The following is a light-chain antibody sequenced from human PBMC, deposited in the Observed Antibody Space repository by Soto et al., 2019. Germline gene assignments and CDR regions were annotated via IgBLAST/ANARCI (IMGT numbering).Light chain of an antibody. V-gene: IGLV1-44*01. CDR2: ISN. CDR1: SSNIGSNT. J-gene: IGLJ2*01. CDR3: AAWDDSLNGPV. Sequence: SVLTQPTSTSGTPGQRVTISCSGGSSNIGSNTVSWYQQLPGAAPKLLIYISNERPSGVPDRFSGSKSGTSASLAISGLQSEDEAEYYCAAWDDSLNGPVFGGGTKVTVL.